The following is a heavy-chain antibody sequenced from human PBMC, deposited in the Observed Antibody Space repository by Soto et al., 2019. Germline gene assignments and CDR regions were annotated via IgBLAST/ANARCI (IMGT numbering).Heavy chain of an antibody. D-gene: IGHD5-18*01. Sequence: GGSLRLSCAASGFTFSSYAMKWVRQAPGKGLEWVSLIGESGTPTYYADSVKGRFTISRDNSGNTLFLEMYSLRAEDTAVYYCARYIQGVRYYGMDVWGQGTTVTVSS. CDR2: IGESGTPT. CDR3: ARYIQGVRYYGMDV. CDR1: GFTFSSYA. V-gene: IGHV3-23*01. J-gene: IGHJ6*02.